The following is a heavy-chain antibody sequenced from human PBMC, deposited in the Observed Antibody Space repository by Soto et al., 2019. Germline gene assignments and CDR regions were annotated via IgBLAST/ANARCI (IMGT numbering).Heavy chain of an antibody. V-gene: IGHV3-74*01. CDR3: ARGGYSSGLDP. J-gene: IGHJ5*02. Sequence: GGSLRLSCVASGFTFSSYWMHWVRQAPGKGLVWVSHINRDGSSTRYADSVKGRFTISRDNAKNTLYLQMNSLRVEDTAVYYCARGGYSSGLDPWGQGTLVTVSS. D-gene: IGHD6-19*01. CDR1: GFTFSSYW. CDR2: INRDGSST.